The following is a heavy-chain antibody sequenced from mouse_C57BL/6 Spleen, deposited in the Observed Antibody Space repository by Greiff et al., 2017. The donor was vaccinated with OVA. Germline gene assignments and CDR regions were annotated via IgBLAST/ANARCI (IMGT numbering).Heavy chain of an antibody. CDR2: IDPSDSYT. Sequence: QVPLQQPGAELVRPGTSVKLSCKASGYTFTSYWMHWVKQRPGQGLEWIGVIDPSDSYTNYNQKFKGKATLTVDTSSSTAYMQLSSLTSEDSAVYYCARSDGYYLYWGQGTTLTVSS. CDR1: GYTFTSYW. CDR3: ARSDGYYLY. J-gene: IGHJ2*01. V-gene: IGHV1-59*01. D-gene: IGHD2-3*01.